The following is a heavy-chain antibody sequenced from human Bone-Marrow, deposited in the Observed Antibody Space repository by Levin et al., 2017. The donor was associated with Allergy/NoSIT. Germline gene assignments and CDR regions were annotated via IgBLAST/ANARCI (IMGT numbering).Heavy chain of an antibody. CDR3: AKDRPNYYDSRGVYYKRDGDY. CDR2: ITGNGDTT. CDR1: GFTFRTYA. D-gene: IGHD3-22*01. J-gene: IGHJ4*02. V-gene: IGHV3-23*01. Sequence: GGSLRLSCAASGFTFRTYAMSWVRQPPGKGLEWVSSITGNGDTTYYADSVKGRFTISRDNAKNTLYLQLNSLRAEDTALYYCAKDRPNYYDSRGVYYKRDGDYWGQGTLVTVSS.